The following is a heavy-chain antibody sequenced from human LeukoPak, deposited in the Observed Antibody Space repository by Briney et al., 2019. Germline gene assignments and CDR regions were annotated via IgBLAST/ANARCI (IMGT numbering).Heavy chain of an antibody. Sequence: GGSLRLSCAASGFTFSSYGMHWVRQAPGKGLEWVAVISYDGSNKYYADSVKGRFTISRDNSKNTLYLQMNSLRAEDTAVYYCAKDRKDCSSTSCSYYYYYGMDVWGKGTTVTVSS. V-gene: IGHV3-30*18. CDR3: AKDRKDCSSTSCSYYYYYGMDV. CDR2: ISYDGSNK. CDR1: GFTFSSYG. J-gene: IGHJ6*04. D-gene: IGHD2-2*01.